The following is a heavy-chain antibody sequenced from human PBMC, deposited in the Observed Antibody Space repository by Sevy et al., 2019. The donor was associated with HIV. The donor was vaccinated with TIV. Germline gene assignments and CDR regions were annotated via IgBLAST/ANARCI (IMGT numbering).Heavy chain of an antibody. CDR2: ISYDGSNK. Sequence: GWSLRLSCAASGFTFSSYAMHWVRQAPGKGLEWVAVISYDGSNKYYADSVKGRFTISRDNSKNTLYLQMNSLRAEDTAVYYCARDLRVGIAARPSYYYYGMDVWGQGTTVTVSS. V-gene: IGHV3-30-3*01. J-gene: IGHJ6*02. CDR3: ARDLRVGIAARPSYYYYGMDV. D-gene: IGHD6-6*01. CDR1: GFTFSSYA.